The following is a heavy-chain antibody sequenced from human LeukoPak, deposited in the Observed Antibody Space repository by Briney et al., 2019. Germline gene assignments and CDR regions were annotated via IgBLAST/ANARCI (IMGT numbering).Heavy chain of an antibody. V-gene: IGHV1-69*13. CDR1: GGTFSSYA. J-gene: IGHJ4*02. D-gene: IGHD1-1*01. CDR3: AGTTGTTRGVDY. Sequence: SVKVSCKASGGTFSSYAISWVRQAPGQGLEWMGGIIPIFGTANYAQKFQGRVTITADESTSTAYMELSSLRSEDTAVYYCAGTTGTTRGVDYWGQETLVTVSS. CDR2: IIPIFGTA.